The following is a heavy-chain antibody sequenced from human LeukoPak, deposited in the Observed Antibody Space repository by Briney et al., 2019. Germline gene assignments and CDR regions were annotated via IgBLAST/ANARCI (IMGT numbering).Heavy chain of an antibody. CDR1: GGSFSGYY. V-gene: IGHV4-34*01. D-gene: IGHD3-22*01. CDR2: INHSGST. CDR3: ARVGWEYDSSGYYTG. J-gene: IGHJ4*02. Sequence: SETLSLTCAVYGGSFSGYYWSWIRQHPGKGLERIGEINHSGSTNYNPSLKSRVTISVDTSKNQFSLKLSSVTAADTAMYYCARVGWEYDSSGYYTGWGQGTLVTVSS.